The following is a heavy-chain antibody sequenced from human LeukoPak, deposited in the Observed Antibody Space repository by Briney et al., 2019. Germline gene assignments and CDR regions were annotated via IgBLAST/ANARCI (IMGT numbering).Heavy chain of an antibody. J-gene: IGHJ5*02. CDR1: GFTLSSYS. CDR3: ARVRGHYYGSGSYSP. Sequence: PGGSLRLSCAASGFTLSSYSMNWVRQAPGKGLEWVSSISSSSRYIYYADSVKGRFTISRDNAKNSLYLQMNSLRAEDTAVYYCARVRGHYYGSGSYSPWGQGTLVTVSS. CDR2: ISSSSRYI. D-gene: IGHD3-10*01. V-gene: IGHV3-21*01.